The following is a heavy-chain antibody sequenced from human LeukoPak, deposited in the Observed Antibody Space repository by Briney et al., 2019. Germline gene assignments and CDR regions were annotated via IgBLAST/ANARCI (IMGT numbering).Heavy chain of an antibody. CDR2: ISSSSSYI. Sequence: GGSLRLSCAASGFTFSSYSMNWVRQAPGKGLEWVSSISSSSSYIYYADSVKGRFTISRDNAKNSLYLQMNSLRAEDTAVYYCARGGSTNRYYGMAVWGQGTMVTVSS. J-gene: IGHJ6*02. V-gene: IGHV3-21*01. CDR1: GFTFSSYS. D-gene: IGHD2-2*01. CDR3: ARGGSTNRYYGMAV.